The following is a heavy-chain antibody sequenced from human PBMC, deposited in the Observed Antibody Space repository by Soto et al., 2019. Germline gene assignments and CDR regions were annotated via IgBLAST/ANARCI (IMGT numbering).Heavy chain of an antibody. J-gene: IGHJ6*02. D-gene: IGHD2-21*01. CDR2: IYYSGST. Sequence: SETLSLTCTVSGGSISSSSYYWGWIRQPPGKGLEWIGSIYYSGSTYYNPSLKSRVTISVDTSKNQFSLKLSSVTAADTAVYYCARGDNTDYYGMDVWGQGTTVTVSS. CDR3: ARGDNTDYYGMDV. V-gene: IGHV4-39*01. CDR1: GGSISSSSYY.